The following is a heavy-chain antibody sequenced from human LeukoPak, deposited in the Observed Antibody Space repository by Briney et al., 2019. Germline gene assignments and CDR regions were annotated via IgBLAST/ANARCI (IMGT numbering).Heavy chain of an antibody. CDR2: IYYSGST. D-gene: IGHD5-12*01. CDR3: ARVRSLRGGFDP. J-gene: IGHJ5*02. V-gene: IGHV4-39*01. CDR1: GGSISSSSYY. Sequence: SETLSLTCTVSGGSISSSSYYWGWIRQPPGKGLEWIRSIYYSGSTYYNPSLKSRVTISVDTSKNQFSLKLSSVTAADTAVYYCARVRSLRGGFDPWGQGTLVTVSS.